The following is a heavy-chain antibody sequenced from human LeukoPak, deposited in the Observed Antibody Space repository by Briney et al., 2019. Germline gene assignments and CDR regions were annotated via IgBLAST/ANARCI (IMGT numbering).Heavy chain of an antibody. V-gene: IGHV1-2*02. CDR2: INPNSGGT. CDR3: ARPRRVGYCSSTSCSLYYYYMDV. J-gene: IGHJ6*03. Sequence: GASVKVSCKASGYTFTGYYMHWVRQAPGQGREWMGWINPNSGGTNYAQKFQGRVTMTRDTSISTAYMELSRLRSDDTAVYYCARPRRVGYCSSTSCSLYYYYMDVWGKGTTVTVSS. CDR1: GYTFTGYY. D-gene: IGHD2-2*01.